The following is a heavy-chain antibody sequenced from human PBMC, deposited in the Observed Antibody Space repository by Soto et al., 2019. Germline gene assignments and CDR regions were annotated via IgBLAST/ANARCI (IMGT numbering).Heavy chain of an antibody. CDR2: INPNSGGT. V-gene: IGHV1-2*04. J-gene: IGHJ6*02. CDR1: GYTFTGYF. Sequence: ASVTVSCKASGYTFTGYFMHWVRQAPGQGLEWMGWINPNSGGTNYAQKFQGWVTMTRDTSISTAYMELSRLRSDDTAVYYCARANYYYGMDVWGQGTTVTVSS. CDR3: ARANYYYGMDV.